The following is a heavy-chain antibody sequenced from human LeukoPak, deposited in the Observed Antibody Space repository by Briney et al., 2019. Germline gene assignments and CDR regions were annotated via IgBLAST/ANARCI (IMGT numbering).Heavy chain of an antibody. J-gene: IGHJ4*02. D-gene: IGHD6-13*01. Sequence: SETLSLTCTVSSGSISSYYWSWIRQPPGKGLEWIGYIYYSGSTNYNPSLKSRVTISVDTSKNQFSLKLSSVTAADTAVYYCARQSIAAAGHEYWGQGTLVTVSS. CDR2: IYYSGST. V-gene: IGHV4-59*08. CDR1: SGSISSYY. CDR3: ARQSIAAAGHEY.